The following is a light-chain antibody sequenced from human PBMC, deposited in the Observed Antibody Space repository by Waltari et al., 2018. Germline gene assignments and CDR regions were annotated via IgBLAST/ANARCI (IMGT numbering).Light chain of an antibody. J-gene: IGLJ2*01. CDR1: WSNIGAGYD. Sequence: QSVLTQPPSVSGAPGQRVTIPCTGSWSNIGAGYDVHWYQPLPGKAPTRLFHGGKTRPPGVPSRILGSKSGTSASRAIPGIQPEDEADYYCQSYDTSLGVVFGGGTKLTVL. CDR3: QSYDTSLGVV. V-gene: IGLV1-40*01. CDR2: GGK.